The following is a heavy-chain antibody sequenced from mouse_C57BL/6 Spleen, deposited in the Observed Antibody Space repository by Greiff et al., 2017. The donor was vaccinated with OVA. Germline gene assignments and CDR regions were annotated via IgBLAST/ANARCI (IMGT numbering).Heavy chain of an antibody. CDR3: ASTYYSNYGWFAY. CDR2: IWSDGST. V-gene: IGHV2-6*03. CDR1: GFSLTSYG. Sequence: VKLVESGPGLVAPSQSLSITCTVSGFSLTSYGVHWVRQPPGKGLEWLVVIWSDGSTTYNSALKSRLSISKDNSKSQVFLKMNSLQTDDTAMYYCASTYYSNYGWFAYWGQGTLVTVSA. D-gene: IGHD2-5*01. J-gene: IGHJ3*01.